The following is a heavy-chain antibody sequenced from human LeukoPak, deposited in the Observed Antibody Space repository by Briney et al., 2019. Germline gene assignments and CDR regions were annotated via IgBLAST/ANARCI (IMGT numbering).Heavy chain of an antibody. V-gene: IGHV4-34*01. CDR1: GGSFSGYY. CDR2: INHSGST. D-gene: IGHD1-14*01. CDR3: ARGVNNRDWGGPDI. Sequence: NPSETLSLTCAVYGGSFSGYYWSWIRQPPGKGLEWIGEINHSGSTYYNPSLKSRVTISVDTSKNQFSLKLSSVTAADTAVYYCARGVNNRDWGGPDIWGQGTMVTVSS. J-gene: IGHJ3*02.